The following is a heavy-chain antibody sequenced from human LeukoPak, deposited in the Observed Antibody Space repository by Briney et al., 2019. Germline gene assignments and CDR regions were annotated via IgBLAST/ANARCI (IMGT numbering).Heavy chain of an antibody. J-gene: IGHJ5*02. Sequence: SETLSLTCTVSGGSISSSSYYWGWIRQPPGKGLEWIGSIYYSGSTYYNPSLKSRVTISVDTSKNQFSLKLSSVTAADTAAYYCARDIRADYYDSSGYYYLYWFDPWGQGTLVTVSS. CDR1: GGSISSSSYY. CDR3: ARDIRADYYDSSGYYYLYWFDP. CDR2: IYYSGST. D-gene: IGHD3-22*01. V-gene: IGHV4-39*07.